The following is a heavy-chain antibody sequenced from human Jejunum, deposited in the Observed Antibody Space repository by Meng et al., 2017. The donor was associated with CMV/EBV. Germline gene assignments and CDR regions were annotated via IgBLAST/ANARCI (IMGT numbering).Heavy chain of an antibody. Sequence: LYCVVSGFTGTASYVSWVRQAPGKRLEWVSALYSGGTTYYADSVKGRFYISGDNSKNTLFLQMNNLRAEDTAVYFCAKQVGTSTTFDYWGQGTLVTVSS. CDR3: AKQVGTSTTFDY. V-gene: IGHV3-53*01. D-gene: IGHD1-26*01. CDR2: LYSGGTT. CDR1: GFTGTASY. J-gene: IGHJ4*02.